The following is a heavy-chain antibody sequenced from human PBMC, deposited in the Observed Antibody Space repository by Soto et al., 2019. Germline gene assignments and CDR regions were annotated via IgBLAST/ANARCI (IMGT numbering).Heavy chain of an antibody. V-gene: IGHV1-8*01. CDR3: ARVRSYGMDV. CDR1: GYTFTSYD. D-gene: IGHD3-16*01. J-gene: IGHJ6*02. CDR2: MNPNTGNT. Sequence: QVQLVQSGAEVKKPGASVKVSCKASGYTFTSYDINWVRQATGQGLEWMGWMNPNTGNTVYAQKFQGSVAMARNTSKSTAYMELGSLRSEDTAVYYCARVRSYGMDVWGQGTTVTVSS.